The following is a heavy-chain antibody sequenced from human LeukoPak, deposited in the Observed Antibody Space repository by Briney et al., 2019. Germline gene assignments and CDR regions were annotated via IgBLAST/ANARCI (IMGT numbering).Heavy chain of an antibody. D-gene: IGHD6-6*01. CDR2: IYYSGST. Sequence: TASETLSLTCTVSGGSISSSSYYWGWIRQPPGKGLEWIGSIYYSGSTYCNPSLKSRVTISVDTSKNQFSLKLSSVTAADTAVYYCARRWYSSSSAFDIWGQGTMVTVSS. J-gene: IGHJ3*02. CDR1: GGSISSSSYY. CDR3: ARRWYSSSSAFDI. V-gene: IGHV4-39*01.